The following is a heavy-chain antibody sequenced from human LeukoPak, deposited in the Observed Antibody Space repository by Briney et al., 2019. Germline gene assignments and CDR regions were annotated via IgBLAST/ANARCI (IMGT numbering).Heavy chain of an antibody. CDR2: IYYSGNT. J-gene: IGHJ4*02. CDR1: GGSISSSSHY. CDR3: AREGGAFRPLDY. V-gene: IGHV4-39*07. Sequence: PSETLSLTCTVSGGSISSSSHYWGWIRQPPGKGLEWIGIIYYSGNTYYNPSLKSRLTMSVDLSENHISLKVTSVTAADTAVYYCAREGGAFRPLDYSGQGTLVTVSS. D-gene: IGHD4/OR15-4a*01.